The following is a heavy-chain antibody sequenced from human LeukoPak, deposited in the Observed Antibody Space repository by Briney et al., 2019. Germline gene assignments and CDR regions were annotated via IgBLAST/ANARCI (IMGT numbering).Heavy chain of an antibody. Sequence: GGSLRLSCAASGFTFSSYAMNWVREAPGKGLEWVSSISSSSSYIYYADSVKGRFTISRDNAKNSLYLQMNSLRAEDTAVYYCARDSGDYDFWSGYFDYWGQGTLVTVSS. V-gene: IGHV3-21*01. CDR1: GFTFSSYA. CDR3: ARDSGDYDFWSGYFDY. D-gene: IGHD3-3*01. CDR2: ISSSSSYI. J-gene: IGHJ4*02.